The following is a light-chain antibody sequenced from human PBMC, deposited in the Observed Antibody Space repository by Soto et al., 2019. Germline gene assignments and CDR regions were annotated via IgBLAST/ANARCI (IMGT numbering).Light chain of an antibody. J-gene: IGKJ1*01. CDR1: QSVLYSSNNKNY. V-gene: IGKV4-1*01. CDR3: QQYYSTPLT. CDR2: WAS. Sequence: DIVMTQSPDSLAVSLGEGATINCKSSQSVLYSSNNKNYLAWYQQKPGQPPKLLIYWASARESGVPDRFSGSGSGTDFTLTISSLQAEDVAVYYCQQYYSTPLTFGQGTKVETK.